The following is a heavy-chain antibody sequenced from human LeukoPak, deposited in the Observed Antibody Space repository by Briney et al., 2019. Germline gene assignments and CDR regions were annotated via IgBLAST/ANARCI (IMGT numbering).Heavy chain of an antibody. Sequence: GESLKISCKSSGYSFTSYWIGWVRLMPGKGLEWMGIIYPRDSDTRYSPSFQGQVTISADESISTAYLQWSSLKASDTAVYFCARQGATVTLDYWGQGTLVTVSS. CDR3: ARQGATVTLDY. D-gene: IGHD4-17*01. J-gene: IGHJ4*02. CDR1: GYSFTSYW. V-gene: IGHV5-51*01. CDR2: IYPRDSDT.